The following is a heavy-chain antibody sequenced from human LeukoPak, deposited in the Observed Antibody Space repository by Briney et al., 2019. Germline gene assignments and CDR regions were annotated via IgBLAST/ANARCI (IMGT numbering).Heavy chain of an antibody. V-gene: IGHV4-34*01. CDR3: ARVRRGGCSGGSCYYIYFDY. Sequence: SETLSLTCTVSGGSISSYYWSWIRQPPGEGLEWIGEINHSGSTNYNPSLKSRVTISVDTSKNQFSLKLSSVTAADTAVYYCARVRRGGCSGGSCYYIYFDYWGQGTLVTVSS. D-gene: IGHD2-15*01. CDR2: INHSGST. J-gene: IGHJ4*02. CDR1: GGSISSYY.